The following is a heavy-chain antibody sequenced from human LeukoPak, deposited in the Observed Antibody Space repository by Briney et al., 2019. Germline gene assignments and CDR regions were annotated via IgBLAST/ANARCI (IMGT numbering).Heavy chain of an antibody. CDR3: ARGQDSSGAGLDY. V-gene: IGHV3-7*03. Sequence: GGSLRLSCAASGFTFSSYWMSWVRQAPGKGLEWVANIKQDGSEKHYVDSVKGRFTISRDNAKNSLYLQMNSLRAEDTAVYYCARGQDSSGAGLDYWGQGTLVTVSS. J-gene: IGHJ4*02. D-gene: IGHD3-22*01. CDR1: GFTFSSYW. CDR2: IKQDGSEK.